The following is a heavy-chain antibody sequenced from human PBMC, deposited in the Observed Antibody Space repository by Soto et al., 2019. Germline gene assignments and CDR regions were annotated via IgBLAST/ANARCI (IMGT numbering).Heavy chain of an antibody. V-gene: IGHV4-34*01. CDR1: GGSFSGYY. D-gene: IGHD2-15*01. CDR3: ARTSGYCSCGRCYADWFDL. CDR2: INHSGST. J-gene: IGHJ5*02. Sequence: PSETLSLTCAVYGGSFSGYYWSWIRQPPGKGLEWIGEINHSGSTNYNPSLKSRVTISVDTSKNQFSLKLSSVTAADTAVYYCARTSGYCSCGRCYADWFDLWGQGTLVTVSS.